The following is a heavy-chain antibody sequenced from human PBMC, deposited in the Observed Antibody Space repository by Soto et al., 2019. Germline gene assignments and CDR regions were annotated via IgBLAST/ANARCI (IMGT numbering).Heavy chain of an antibody. V-gene: IGHV5-51*01. D-gene: IGHD6-6*01. CDR3: ATRSHNSSSGTYYYYGMDV. J-gene: IGHJ6*02. Sequence: RGESLKISCKGSGYSFTSYWIGWVRQMPGKGLEWMGIIYPGDSDTRYSPSFQGQVTIPADKSISTAYLQWGSLKASDTAMYYCATRSHNSSSGTYYYYGMDVWGQGTTVTVSS. CDR1: GYSFTSYW. CDR2: IYPGDSDT.